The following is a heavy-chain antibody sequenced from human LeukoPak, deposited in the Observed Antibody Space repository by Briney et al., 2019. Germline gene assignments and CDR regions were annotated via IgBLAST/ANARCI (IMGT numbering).Heavy chain of an antibody. J-gene: IGHJ4*02. V-gene: IGHV1-2*02. CDR3: ARDPPSSEELDY. CDR2: INGNWCGI. Sequence: ASGKLSYTASGYPFTPYYIQWVREAPGQGQEWMGWINGNWCGIEDAQKFQGSVTMTRDTSITTAFMERSELRSDDSAVYYCARDPPSSEELDYWGQGTLVTV. D-gene: IGHD1-26*01. CDR1: GYPFTPYY.